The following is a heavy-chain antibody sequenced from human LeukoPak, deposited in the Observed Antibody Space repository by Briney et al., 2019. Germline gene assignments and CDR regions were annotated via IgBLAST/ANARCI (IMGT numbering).Heavy chain of an antibody. CDR2: ISAYNGNT. J-gene: IGHJ4*02. CDR1: GYTFTSYG. V-gene: IGHV1-18*01. Sequence: ASVKVSCKASGYTFTSYGISWVRQAPGQGREWMGWISAYNGNTNYAQKLQGRVTMTTDTSTSTAYMELRSLRSDDTAVYYCAREDSSGYYLVYCGQGTLVTVSS. D-gene: IGHD3-22*01. CDR3: AREDSSGYYLVY.